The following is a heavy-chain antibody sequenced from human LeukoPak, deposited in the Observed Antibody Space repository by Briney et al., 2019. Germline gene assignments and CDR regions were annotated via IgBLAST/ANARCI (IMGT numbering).Heavy chain of an antibody. V-gene: IGHV4-61*01. D-gene: IGHD2-15*01. CDR1: GGSVSSGSYY. CDR2: IYYSGST. Sequence: PSETLSLTCTVSGGSVSSGSYYWSWIRQPPGKGLEWIGYIYYSGSTNYNPSLKSRVTISVDTSKNQSSLKLSSVTAADTAVYYCARVSAPFDYWGQGTLVTVSS. CDR3: ARVSAPFDY. J-gene: IGHJ4*02.